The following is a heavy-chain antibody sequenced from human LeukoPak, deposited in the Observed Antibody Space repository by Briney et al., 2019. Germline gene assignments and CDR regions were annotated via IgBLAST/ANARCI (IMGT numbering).Heavy chain of an antibody. D-gene: IGHD1-7*01. CDR3: VAYSWNYPDY. V-gene: IGHV3-74*03. CDR2: INTDGRDT. J-gene: IGHJ4*02. Sequence: PGGSLRLSCAASGFSFRSYFMYWVRQAPGKGLVWVSRINTDGRDTEYADSVKGRFTISRDNAKNTLYMQMNSLREEDTAVYYCVAYSWNYPDYWGQGTLVTVSS. CDR1: GFSFRSYF.